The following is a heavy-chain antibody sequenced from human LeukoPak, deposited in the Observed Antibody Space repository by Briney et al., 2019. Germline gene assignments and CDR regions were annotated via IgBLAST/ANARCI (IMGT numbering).Heavy chain of an antibody. D-gene: IGHD3-22*01. CDR1: GGTFSSYA. V-gene: IGHV1-69*13. J-gene: IGHJ4*02. CDR2: IIPLFGTA. Sequence: ASVKVSCKASGGTFSSYAISWVRQAPGQGLEWMGGIIPLFGTANYAQRFQGRVTITADESTSTAHMELSSLRSEDTAVYYCARVKGFGGYYYVGPFDYWGQGTLVTVSS. CDR3: ARVKGFGGYYYVGPFDY.